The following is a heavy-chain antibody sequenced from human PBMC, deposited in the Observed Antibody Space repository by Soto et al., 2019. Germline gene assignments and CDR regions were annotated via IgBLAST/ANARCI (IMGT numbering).Heavy chain of an antibody. Sequence: QVQLVQSGAEVKEPGASVKVSCKASGYTFTSYGLNWVRQAPGQGLEWMGWISAYKGNTNYAQKFQGRVTRTTDTHTSTAYMALRSLRSDDATVHYFERSGSSGYYLYYWGQGTLGPVSA. D-gene: IGHD3-22*01. CDR1: GYTFTSYG. CDR2: ISAYKGNT. CDR3: ERSGSSGYYLYY. J-gene: IGHJ4*02. V-gene: IGHV1-18*01.